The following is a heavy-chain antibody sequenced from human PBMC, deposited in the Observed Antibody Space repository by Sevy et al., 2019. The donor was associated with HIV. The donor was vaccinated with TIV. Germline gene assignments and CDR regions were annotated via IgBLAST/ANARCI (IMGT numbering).Heavy chain of an antibody. CDR1: GFTFSSYA. CDR3: ARDRDYYDSSGYYSYYYYYGMDV. J-gene: IGHJ6*02. D-gene: IGHD3-22*01. CDR2: ISYDGSNK. V-gene: IGHV3-30*04. Sequence: GGSLRLSCAASGFTFSSYAMHWVRQAPGKGLEWVAVISYDGSNKYYADSVKGRFTISRDNSKNTLYLQMNSLRAEETAVYYCARDRDYYDSSGYYSYYYYYGMDVWGQGTTVTVSS.